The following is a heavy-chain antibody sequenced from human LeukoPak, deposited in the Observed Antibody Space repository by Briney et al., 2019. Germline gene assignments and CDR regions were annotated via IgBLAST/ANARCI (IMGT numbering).Heavy chain of an antibody. V-gene: IGHV4-59*08. CDR3: ARVAAHWFDP. Sequence: SETLSLTCTVSGASISNYYWSWIRQPPGKGLEWIGFVYYRGNTYYNPSLKSRVTISIETVKNQFSLRLSSATAADTAVYYCARVAAHWFDPWGQGTLVTVSS. D-gene: IGHD6-25*01. J-gene: IGHJ5*02. CDR2: VYYRGNT. CDR1: GASISNYY.